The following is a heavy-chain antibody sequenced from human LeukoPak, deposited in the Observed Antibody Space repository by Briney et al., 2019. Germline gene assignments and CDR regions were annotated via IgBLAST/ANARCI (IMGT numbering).Heavy chain of an antibody. CDR2: IYYSGVT. Sequence: SETLSLTCTVSGGSISSSSYYWGWIRQPPGKGLEWIGGIYYSGVTYYSPSLNSRLTISVDGSKNQFSLNLASVTAADTAVYYCASLKAYSFDFWGQGTLVTVSS. J-gene: IGHJ4*02. D-gene: IGHD2-21*01. CDR3: ASLKAYSFDF. CDR1: GGSISSSSYY. V-gene: IGHV4-39*01.